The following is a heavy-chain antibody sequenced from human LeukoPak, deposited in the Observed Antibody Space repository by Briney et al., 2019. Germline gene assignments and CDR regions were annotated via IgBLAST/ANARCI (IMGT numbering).Heavy chain of an antibody. V-gene: IGHV4-39*07. J-gene: IGHJ3*02. D-gene: IGHD3-22*01. Sequence: SETLSLTCTVSGGSISSSSYYWGWIRQPPGKGLEWIGSIYHSGSTYYNPSLKSRVTISVDRSKNQFSLKLSSVTAADTAVYYCARDISRPYYYDSSGYYYADAFDIWGQGTMVTVSS. CDR2: IYHSGST. CDR3: ARDISRPYYYDSSGYYYADAFDI. CDR1: GGSISSSSYY.